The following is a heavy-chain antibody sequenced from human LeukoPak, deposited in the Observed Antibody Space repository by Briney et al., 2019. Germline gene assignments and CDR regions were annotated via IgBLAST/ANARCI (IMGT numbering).Heavy chain of an antibody. D-gene: IGHD2-2*01. V-gene: IGHV4-34*01. CDR2: INHTGST. Sequence: SENLSLTCAVYGGSFSGYYWNWLRQPPGKGLEWIGEINHTGSTNYNPSLKSRVTISVDTSKNQFSLKLISLTAADTAVYYCARRVGDGVFDPWGQGTLVTVSS. CDR1: GGSFSGYY. J-gene: IGHJ5*02. CDR3: ARRVGDGVFDP.